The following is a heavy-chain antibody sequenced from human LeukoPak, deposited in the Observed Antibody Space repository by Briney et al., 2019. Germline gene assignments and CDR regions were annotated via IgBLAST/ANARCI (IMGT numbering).Heavy chain of an antibody. D-gene: IGHD5-12*01. CDR2: INPNSGGT. V-gene: IGHV1-2*02. CDR3: ARLEWLRYRYYFDY. CDR1: GYTFTGYY. Sequence: PGASVKVSCKASGYTFTGYYMHWVRQAPGQGLEWMGWINPNSGGTNYAQKFQGRVTMTRDTSISTAYMELSRLRSDDTAVYYCARLEWLRYRYYFDYWGQGTLVTVSS. J-gene: IGHJ4*02.